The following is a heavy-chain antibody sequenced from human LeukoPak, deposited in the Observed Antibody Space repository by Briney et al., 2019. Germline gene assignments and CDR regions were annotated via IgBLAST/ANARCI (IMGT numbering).Heavy chain of an antibody. CDR2: IIPILGIA. V-gene: IGHV1-69*04. Sequence: GSSVKVSCKASGGTLSSYAISWVRQAPGQGLEWMGRIIPILGIANYAQKFQGRVTITADKSTSTAYMELSSLRSEDTAVYYCARDLLSGSGSYPMDVWGQGTTVTVSS. J-gene: IGHJ6*02. D-gene: IGHD3-10*01. CDR3: ARDLLSGSGSYPMDV. CDR1: GGTLSSYA.